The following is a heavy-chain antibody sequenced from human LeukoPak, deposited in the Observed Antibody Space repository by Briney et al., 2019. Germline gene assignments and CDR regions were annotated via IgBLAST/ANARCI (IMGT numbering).Heavy chain of an antibody. J-gene: IGHJ6*02. V-gene: IGHV4-4*02. CDR1: VGSISSGNW. Sequence: SGTLSLTCAVSVGSISSGNWWSWVRQSPGKGLEWIGEIYHNGTSNNNPSLKSRVSISADTFKNPFYLKLTSVTAAGTAVYYCASAPILRGEGGEHYKYGMDVWGQGTTVIVSS. D-gene: IGHD1-26*01. CDR3: ASAPILRGEGGEHYKYGMDV. CDR2: IYHNGTS.